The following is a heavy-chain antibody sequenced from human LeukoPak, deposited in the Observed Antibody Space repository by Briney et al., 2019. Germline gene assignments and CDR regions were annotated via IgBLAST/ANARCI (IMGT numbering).Heavy chain of an antibody. V-gene: IGHV3-74*03. CDR2: INTDGTTT. D-gene: IGHD5-24*01. CDR1: GFTFSNYW. J-gene: IGHJ4*02. CDR3: ARDPWGFRAGVKDF. Sequence: PGRSLRLSCAASGFTFSNYWMHWVRQVPGKGPVWLSRINTDGTTTTYADSVKGRFTTSRDNAKNTLYLLMNSLRADDTAVYYCARDPWGFRAGVKDFWGLGTQVAVSS.